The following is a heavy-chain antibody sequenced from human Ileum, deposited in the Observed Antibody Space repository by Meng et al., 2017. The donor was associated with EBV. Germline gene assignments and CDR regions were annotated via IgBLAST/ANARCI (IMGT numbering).Heavy chain of an antibody. CDR2: INHNGGT. J-gene: IGHJ4*02. V-gene: IGHV4-34*01. Sequence: QVQLPQWGAGLLKPSETLSLTCASYGGFFSDYFWSWIRQPPGKGLEWIGEINHNGGTNYNPSLNPSLKSRVTISVDTSKNQFSLKLSSVTAADTAVYYCARGGGVLTPLDYWGQGTLVTVSS. CDR3: ARGGGVLTPLDY. D-gene: IGHD2-8*02. CDR1: GGFFSDYF.